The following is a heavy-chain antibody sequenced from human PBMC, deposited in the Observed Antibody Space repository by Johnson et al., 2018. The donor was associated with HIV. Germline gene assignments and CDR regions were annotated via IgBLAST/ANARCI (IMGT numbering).Heavy chain of an antibody. Sequence: VQLVESGGGVVQPGRSLRLSCAASGFTFSSYAMHWVRQAPGKGLEWVAVISYDGSNKYYADSVKGRFTISRDNSKNTLYLQMNSLRAEDTAVYYCARAGSSSDDAFDIWGQGTMVTVSS. CDR2: ISYDGSNK. J-gene: IGHJ3*02. CDR3: ARAGSSSDDAFDI. D-gene: IGHD6-6*01. V-gene: IGHV3-30-3*01. CDR1: GFTFSSYA.